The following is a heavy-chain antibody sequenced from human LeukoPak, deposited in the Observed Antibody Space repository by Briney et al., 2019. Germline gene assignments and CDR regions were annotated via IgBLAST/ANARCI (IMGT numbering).Heavy chain of an antibody. J-gene: IGHJ6*03. D-gene: IGHD2/OR15-2a*01. CDR2: ITGSISTI. Sequence: HSGGSLRLSCAASGFTFSSYSMNWVRQAPGKGLEWVSYITGSISTIYYADSVEGRFTISRDNAKKSLYLQMNSPRPEDTALYYCAKSGILQGYYFYYMDVWGKGTTVTIAS. CDR1: GFTFSSYS. CDR3: AKSGILQGYYFYYMDV. V-gene: IGHV3-48*04.